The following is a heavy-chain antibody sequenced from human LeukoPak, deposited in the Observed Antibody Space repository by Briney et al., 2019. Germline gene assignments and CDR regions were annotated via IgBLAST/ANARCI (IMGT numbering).Heavy chain of an antibody. V-gene: IGHV1-2*02. J-gene: IGHJ4*02. CDR2: INPNSGDT. CDR3: ARRLTTSQDLDY. D-gene: IGHD2-2*01. Sequence: GASVTVSCKASVYTFTGHYMYWVRQAPGQGLEWMGWINPNSGDTNYAQKFQGRVTMTRDTSISTAYMDLNRLTSDDTAVYYCARRLTTSQDLDYWGQGTLVTVSS. CDR1: VYTFTGHY.